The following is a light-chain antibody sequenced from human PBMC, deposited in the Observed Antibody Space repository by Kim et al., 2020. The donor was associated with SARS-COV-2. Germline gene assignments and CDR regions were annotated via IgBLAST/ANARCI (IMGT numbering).Light chain of an antibody. CDR1: SSDVGPYNH. CDR2: DVS. J-gene: IGLJ1*01. CDR3: SSLTSSITYV. V-gene: IGLV2-14*04. Sequence: GPSFPISSTGTSSDVGPYNHVSWYQQHPGKAPKLMIYDVSKWPSGVSNRFSGSKSGNTASLTISWLQAEDEADYYCSSLTSSITYVFGTGTKVTVL.